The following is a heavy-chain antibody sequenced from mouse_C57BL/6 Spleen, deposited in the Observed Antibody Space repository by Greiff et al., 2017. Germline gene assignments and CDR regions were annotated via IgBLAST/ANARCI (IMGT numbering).Heavy chain of an antibody. CDR3: ARWGVSYFDY. D-gene: IGHD6-2*01. CDR1: GYTFTSYW. V-gene: IGHV1-69*01. CDR2: IDPSDSYT. Sequence: QVQLQQPGAELVTPGASVKLSCKASGYTFTSYWMHWVKQRPGQGLEWIGEIDPSDSYTNYNQKFKGKSTLTVDKSSSTAYMQLSSLTSEDSAVYYCARWGVSYFDYWGQGTTLTVSS. J-gene: IGHJ2*01.